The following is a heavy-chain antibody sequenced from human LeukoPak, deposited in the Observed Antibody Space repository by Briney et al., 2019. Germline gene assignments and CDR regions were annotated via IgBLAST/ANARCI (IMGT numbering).Heavy chain of an antibody. CDR1: GFTLSSNY. J-gene: IGHJ4*02. D-gene: IGHD5-24*01. Sequence: GGSLTLSCLASGFTLSSNYMNWVRQAPWKGLEWVSVIYSGGSTYYADPVKGRFTIPRDSSQNTLYRKINSLRAYDRSVYYCARGGGYNSYYFDYWGQGTLVTVSS. CDR3: ARGGGYNSYYFDY. V-gene: IGHV3-53*01. CDR2: IYSGGST.